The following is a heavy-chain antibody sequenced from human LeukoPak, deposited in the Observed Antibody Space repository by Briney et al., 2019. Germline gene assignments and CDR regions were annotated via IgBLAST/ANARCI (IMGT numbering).Heavy chain of an antibody. J-gene: IGHJ5*02. CDR2: MHYDGRNI. Sequence: GSLRLSCAMSGFTLTSTGMHWVRQAPGKGLEWVAFMHYDGRNILYADSVKGRFSISTDNSKNMVYLQMSSLRAEDTAVYYCAKVTMGDVWFDPWGQGTLVTVSS. V-gene: IGHV3-30*02. D-gene: IGHD3-16*01. CDR3: AKVTMGDVWFDP. CDR1: GFTLTSTG.